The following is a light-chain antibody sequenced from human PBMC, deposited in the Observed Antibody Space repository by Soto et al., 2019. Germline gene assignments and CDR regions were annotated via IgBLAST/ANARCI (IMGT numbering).Light chain of an antibody. CDR2: GIS. CDR3: QQHGQWPIT. CDR1: QSVNSN. V-gene: IGKV3D-15*01. Sequence: EIVMTQSSATLSVSPGVRATLSCRASQSVNSNYLVWYQQKPGQALRLLIYGISKRATDIPDRFSGSGSGTEFTLTISSLQPEDFATYYCQQHGQWPITFGQGTRLEIK. J-gene: IGKJ5*01.